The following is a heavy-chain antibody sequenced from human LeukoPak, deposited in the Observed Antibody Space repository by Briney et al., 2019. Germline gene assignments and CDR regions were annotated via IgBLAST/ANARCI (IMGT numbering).Heavy chain of an antibody. D-gene: IGHD3-9*01. Sequence: PGGSLRLSCAASGFTFSSYAMSWVRQAPGKGLEWVSLISYDGKNDYYADSVKGRFTISRDNSKNLVYLQMNSLRAEDTAVYYCTRPSDISSPDYWGQGTLVTVSS. CDR3: TRPSDISSPDY. CDR1: GFTFSSYA. CDR2: ISYDGKND. V-gene: IGHV3-30*04. J-gene: IGHJ4*02.